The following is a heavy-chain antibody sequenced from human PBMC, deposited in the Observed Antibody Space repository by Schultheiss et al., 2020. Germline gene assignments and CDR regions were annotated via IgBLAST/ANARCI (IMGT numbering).Heavy chain of an antibody. V-gene: IGHV3-9*01. CDR1: GFTFDDYA. Sequence: GGSLRLSCAASGFTFDDYAMHWVRQAPGKGLEWVSGISWNSGSIGYADSVKGRFTISRDNSKNTLYLQMNSLRAEDTAVYYCARGSRVGRLMVTYYWGQGTLVTVSS. D-gene: IGHD5-18*01. CDR2: ISWNSGSI. CDR3: ARGSRVGRLMVTYY. J-gene: IGHJ4*02.